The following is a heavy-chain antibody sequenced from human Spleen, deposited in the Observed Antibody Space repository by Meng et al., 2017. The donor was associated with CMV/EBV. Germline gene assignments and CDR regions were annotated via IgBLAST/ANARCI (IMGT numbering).Heavy chain of an antibody. Sequence: SETLSLTCTVSGGSISGSPYYWGWIRQPPGKGLEWIGSIYYSGSAYYNPSLKSRVTISVDMSKNHFSLKLTSVTAADTAVYYCARDIPASVEWEQLSNEYWGQGTLVTVSS. CDR3: ARDIPASVEWEQLSNEY. D-gene: IGHD1-26*01. CDR1: GGSISGSPYY. V-gene: IGHV4-39*07. CDR2: IYYSGSA. J-gene: IGHJ4*02.